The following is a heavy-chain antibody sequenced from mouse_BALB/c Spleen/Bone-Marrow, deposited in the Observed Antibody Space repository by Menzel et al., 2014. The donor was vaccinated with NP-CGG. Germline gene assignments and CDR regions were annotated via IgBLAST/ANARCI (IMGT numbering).Heavy chain of an antibody. J-gene: IGHJ4*01. CDR3: ARRDYAMDY. CDR1: GYAFTNYL. V-gene: IGHV1-54*01. Sequence: VKLLESGAELVRPGTSVKVSCKASGYAFTNYLIEWVKQRPGQGLEWIGVINPGSGGTNYNEKFKGKATLTADKSSSTAYMQLSSLTSDDSAVYFCARRDYAMDYWGRGTSVTVSP. CDR2: INPGSGGT.